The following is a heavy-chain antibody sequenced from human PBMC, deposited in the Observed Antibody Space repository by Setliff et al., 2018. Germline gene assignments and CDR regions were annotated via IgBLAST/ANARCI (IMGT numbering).Heavy chain of an antibody. D-gene: IGHD6-19*01. Sequence: ASETLSLTCTVSGGSISSSSYYWGWIRQPPGKGLEWIGSIYYSGSTYYNPSLKSRVTISVDTSKNQFSLKLSSVTAADTAVYYCARDPLGEIAVAGHDAFDIWGQGTMVTVSS. CDR3: ARDPLGEIAVAGHDAFDI. CDR1: GGSISSSSYY. V-gene: IGHV4-39*07. J-gene: IGHJ3*02. CDR2: IYYSGST.